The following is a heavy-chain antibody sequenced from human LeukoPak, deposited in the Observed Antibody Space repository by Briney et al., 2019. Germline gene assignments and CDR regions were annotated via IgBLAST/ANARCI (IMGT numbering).Heavy chain of an antibody. V-gene: IGHV3-33*01. CDR2: IWYDGSNK. D-gene: IGHD3-16*01. Sequence: GGSLRLSCAASGFTFSSYGMHWVRQAPGKGPEWVSLIWYDGSNKYYADSVKGRFTISRDNSKNTLYLQMNSLRAEDTAVYYCARDWGKGDYWGQGTLVTVSS. CDR1: GFTFSSYG. CDR3: ARDWGKGDY. J-gene: IGHJ4*02.